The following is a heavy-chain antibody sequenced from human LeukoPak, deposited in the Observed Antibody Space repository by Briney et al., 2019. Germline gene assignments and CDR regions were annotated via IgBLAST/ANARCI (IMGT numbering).Heavy chain of an antibody. CDR3: ARIKSYYYDTSDKDAFDI. V-gene: IGHV1-2*02. D-gene: IGHD3-22*01. J-gene: IGHJ3*02. CDR1: GYTLTGYY. Sequence: GASVKVSCKASGYTLTGYYMHWVRQAPGQGLEWMGWINPNSGGTRYAQKFQGRVTMTRDTSTSTVYMELSSLRSEDTAVYYCARIKSYYYDTSDKDAFDIWGQGTMVTVSS. CDR2: INPNSGGT.